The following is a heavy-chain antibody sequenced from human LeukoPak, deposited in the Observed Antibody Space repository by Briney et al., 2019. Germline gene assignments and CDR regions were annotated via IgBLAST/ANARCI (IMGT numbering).Heavy chain of an antibody. CDR2: ISGSGGST. V-gene: IGHV3-23*01. CDR1: GFTFSSYA. Sequence: GGSLRLSCAASGFTFSSYAMSWVRQAPGKGLEWVSAISGSGGSTYYADSVKGRFTISRDNSKNSLYLQMTSLRAEDTAVYYCARGRRSSSSVRRGYYMDVWGKGTTVTVSS. CDR3: ARGRRSSSSVRRGYYMDV. D-gene: IGHD6-6*01. J-gene: IGHJ6*03.